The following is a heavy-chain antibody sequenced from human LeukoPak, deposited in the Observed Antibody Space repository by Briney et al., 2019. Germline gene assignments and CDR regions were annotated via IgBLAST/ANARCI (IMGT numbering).Heavy chain of an antibody. CDR1: GGSISSYY. J-gene: IGHJ4*02. CDR2: IYHSGST. Sequence: SETLSLTCTVSGGSISSYYWSWIRQPPGKGLEWIGSIYHSGSTYYNPSLKSRVTISVDTSKNQFSLKLSSVTAADTAVYYCAITTVTTFDYWGQGTLVTVSS. D-gene: IGHD4-17*01. V-gene: IGHV4-59*04. CDR3: AITTVTTFDY.